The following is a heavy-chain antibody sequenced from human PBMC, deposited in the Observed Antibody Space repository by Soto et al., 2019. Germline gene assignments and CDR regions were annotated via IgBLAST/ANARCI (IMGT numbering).Heavy chain of an antibody. D-gene: IGHD7-27*01. Sequence: GGSLRLSCAASGFTFSSYGMNWVRQAPGKGLEWVAVISYDENNKYYADSVKGRFTISRDNSKNTLYLQMNSLRAEDTAVYYCATVITGDLDYWGPGTLLTVSS. CDR3: ATVITGDLDY. J-gene: IGHJ4*02. CDR1: GFTFSSYG. CDR2: ISYDENNK. V-gene: IGHV3-30*03.